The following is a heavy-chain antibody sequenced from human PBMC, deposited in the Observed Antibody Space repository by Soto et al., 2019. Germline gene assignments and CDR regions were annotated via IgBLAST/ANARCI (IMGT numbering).Heavy chain of an antibody. D-gene: IGHD1-26*01. CDR2: ISGSGCST. Sequence: EVQLLESGGGLVQPGGSLRLSCAASGFTFSSYAMSWVRQAPGKGLEWVSAISGSGCSTYYADSVKGRFTISRDNSKNTLYLQMNSLRAAATAVYYCEKGLWDPNPYFDYGGQGTLVTVSA. CDR1: GFTFSSYA. V-gene: IGHV3-23*01. CDR3: EKGLWDPNPYFDY. J-gene: IGHJ4*02.